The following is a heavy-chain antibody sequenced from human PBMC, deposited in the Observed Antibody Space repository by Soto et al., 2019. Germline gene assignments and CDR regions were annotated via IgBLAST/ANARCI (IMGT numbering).Heavy chain of an antibody. CDR2: ISYDGSNK. J-gene: IGHJ4*01. D-gene: IGHD2-15*01. CDR1: GFTFSSYG. V-gene: IGHV3-30*18. CDR3: AKDGVFLEYCSGGSCVYYFDY. Sequence: GGSLRLSCAASGFTFSSYGMHWVRQAPGKGLEWVAVISYDGSNKYYADSVKGRFTISRDNSKNTLYLQMNSLRAEDTAVYYCAKDGVFLEYCSGGSCVYYFDYWGQGTLVTVSS.